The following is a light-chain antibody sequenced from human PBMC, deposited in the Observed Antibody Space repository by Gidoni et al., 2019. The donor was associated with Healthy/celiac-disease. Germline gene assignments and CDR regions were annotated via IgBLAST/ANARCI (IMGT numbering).Light chain of an antibody. V-gene: IGLV2-14*03. CDR1: SSDVGGYNY. J-gene: IGLJ2*01. CDR3: SSYTSSSPVV. CDR2: DVS. Sequence: QSALTQPASVSGSPGQSITISCTGTSSDVGGYNYVSWYQQHPGKAPKLMIYDVSNRPSGVSNRLSGSQSGNTASLTISGLQAEDEADYYCSSYTSSSPVVVGGGTKLTVL.